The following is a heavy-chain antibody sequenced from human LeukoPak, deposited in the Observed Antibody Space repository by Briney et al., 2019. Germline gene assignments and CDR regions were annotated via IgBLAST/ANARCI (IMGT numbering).Heavy chain of an antibody. Sequence: ASETLSLTCTVSGGSISSSSYYWGWIRQPPGKGLEWIGSIYYSGSTFYNPSLKSRVTISVDTSKNQFSLKLSSVTAADTAVYYCARGPDTAMVWFWFDPWGQGTLVTVSS. CDR3: ARGPDTAMVWFWFDP. CDR2: IYYSGST. J-gene: IGHJ5*02. D-gene: IGHD5-18*01. CDR1: GGSISSSSYY. V-gene: IGHV4-39*07.